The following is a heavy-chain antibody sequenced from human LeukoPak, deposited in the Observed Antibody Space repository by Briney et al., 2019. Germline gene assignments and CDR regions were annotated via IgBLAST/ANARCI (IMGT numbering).Heavy chain of an antibody. CDR3: ASSDNSGHLLAY. CDR1: ADSVSSNSAA. CDR2: TYYRSKWYN. V-gene: IGHV6-1*01. Sequence: SQTLSLTSAMSADSVSSNSAAWNWIRQPPSRGLEWLGRTYYRSKWYNDYAVSVKSRIAINPDTSKNKFSLQLNSVTPEDTAVYYCASSDNSGHLLAYWGQGTLVTVSS. J-gene: IGHJ4*02. D-gene: IGHD3-22*01.